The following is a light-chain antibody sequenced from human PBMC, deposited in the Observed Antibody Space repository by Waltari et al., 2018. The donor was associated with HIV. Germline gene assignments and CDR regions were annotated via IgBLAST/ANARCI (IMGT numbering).Light chain of an antibody. CDR3: QHLNSYPLT. CDR1: QGISSY. J-gene: IGKJ3*01. Sequence: DIQLTQSPSFLSASVGDRVTITCRASQGISSYLAWYQQKPGKAPKLLIYAASTLQSVVPSRFSCSGSGTEFTLTISSLQPEYFATYYCQHLNSYPLTFGPVTKVDIK. V-gene: IGKV1-9*01. CDR2: AAS.